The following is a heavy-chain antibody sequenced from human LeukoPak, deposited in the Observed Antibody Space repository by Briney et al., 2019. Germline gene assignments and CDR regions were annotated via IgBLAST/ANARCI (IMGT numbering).Heavy chain of an antibody. CDR2: IIPTFGTA. Sequence: ASVKVSCKASGGTFSSYAISWVRQAPGQGLEWMGGIIPTFGTANYAQKFQGRVTITADESTSTAYMELSSLRSEDTAVYYCARVNGRYSSSWSYDYWGQGTLVTVSS. J-gene: IGHJ4*02. V-gene: IGHV1-69*13. D-gene: IGHD6-13*01. CDR3: ARVNGRYSSSWSYDY. CDR1: GGTFSSYA.